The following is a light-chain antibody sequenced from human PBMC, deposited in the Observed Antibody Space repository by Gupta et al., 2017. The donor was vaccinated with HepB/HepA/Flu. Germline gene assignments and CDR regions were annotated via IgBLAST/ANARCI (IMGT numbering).Light chain of an antibody. CDR3: QQYGSEPYT. J-gene: IGKJ2*01. CDR1: QRVTNNY. V-gene: IGKV3-20*01. Sequence: EIELTQSPATLSLSPGESATLACRASQRVTNNYIAWYQQKGGQAPRLRIYETFKRATDIPDRFGGSGSRTDFSLTISRLVPEDFAVYWCQQYGSEPYTFGQGSKVEI. CDR2: ETF.